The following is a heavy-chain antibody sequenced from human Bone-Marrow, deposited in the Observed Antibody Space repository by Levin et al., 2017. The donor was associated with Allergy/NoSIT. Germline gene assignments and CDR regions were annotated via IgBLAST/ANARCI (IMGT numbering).Heavy chain of an antibody. Sequence: SQTLSLTCAVYGGSFSGYYWSWIRQPPGKGLEWIGEINHSGSTNYNPSLKSRVTISVDTSKNQFSLKLSSVTAADTAVYYCARGGGIVVVPAAMMAPKDGENWFDPWGQGTLVTVSS. CDR3: ARGGGIVVVPAAMMAPKDGENWFDP. J-gene: IGHJ5*02. CDR1: GGSFSGYY. CDR2: INHSGST. V-gene: IGHV4-34*01. D-gene: IGHD2-2*01.